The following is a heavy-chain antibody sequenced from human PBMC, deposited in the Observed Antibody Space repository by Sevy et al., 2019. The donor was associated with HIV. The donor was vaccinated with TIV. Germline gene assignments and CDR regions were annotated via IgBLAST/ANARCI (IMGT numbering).Heavy chain of an antibody. Sequence: GGSLRLSCAASGFTFSSYGMHWVRQAPGKGLEWVAVISYDGSNKYYADSVKGRFTISRDNSKNTLYLQMNSLRAEDTAVYYCAKIGIRYISGWDVLDYWGQGTLVTVSS. CDR1: GFTFSSYG. D-gene: IGHD6-19*01. CDR2: ISYDGSNK. CDR3: AKIGIRYISGWDVLDY. V-gene: IGHV3-30*18. J-gene: IGHJ4*02.